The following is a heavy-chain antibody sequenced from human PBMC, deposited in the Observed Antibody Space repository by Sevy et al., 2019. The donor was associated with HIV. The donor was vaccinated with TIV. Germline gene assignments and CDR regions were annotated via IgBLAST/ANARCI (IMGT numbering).Heavy chain of an antibody. CDR2: VDPNSGDT. CDR3: ARNGDFVWIPDFDY. CDR1: GYTFTAYY. J-gene: IGHJ4*02. D-gene: IGHD3-9*01. V-gene: IGHV1-2*02. Sequence: ASVKVSCKASGYTFTAYYMHWVRQAPGQGLEWMGWVDPNSGDTKYTQKFKGRVSMTRDTSISTAYMELSRLTSDDTAVYYCARNGDFVWIPDFDYWGQGTLVTVSS.